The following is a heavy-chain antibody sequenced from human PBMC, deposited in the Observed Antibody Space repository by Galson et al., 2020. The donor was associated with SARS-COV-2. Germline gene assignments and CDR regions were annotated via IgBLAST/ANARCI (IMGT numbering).Heavy chain of an antibody. CDR3: ARGWCYGDAQFDY. J-gene: IGHJ4*02. CDR1: GYAFTPYY. V-gene: IGHV1-2*02. Sequence: ASVKVSCKASGYAFTPYYIHWVRQAPGQGLEWMGWINPKSGGTKYGQNFQGRVTMTRDTSINTAYMELDRLRSDNTAVYYCARGWCYGDAQFDYWGQGTLVTVS. CDR2: INPKSGGT. D-gene: IGHD4-17*01.